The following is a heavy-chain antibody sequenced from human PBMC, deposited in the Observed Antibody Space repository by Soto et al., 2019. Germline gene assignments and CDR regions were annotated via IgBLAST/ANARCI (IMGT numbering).Heavy chain of an antibody. CDR2: ISGSGGST. V-gene: IGHV3-23*01. CDR3: AKAVSDYYYYMDV. J-gene: IGHJ6*03. Sequence: GRSLRLSCAASGFTFRSYAMSWVRKVPGKGLEWVSAISGSGGSTYYADSVKGRFTISRDNSKNTLYLQMNSLRAEDTAVYYCAKAVSDYYYYMDVWGKGATVTVSS. D-gene: IGHD6-19*01. CDR1: GFTFRSYA.